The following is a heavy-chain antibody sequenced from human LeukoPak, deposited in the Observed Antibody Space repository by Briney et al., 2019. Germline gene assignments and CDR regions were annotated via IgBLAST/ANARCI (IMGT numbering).Heavy chain of an antibody. CDR3: ARGKVVAGTPGQNSWDY. CDR1: TGSVIPYY. Sequence: SETLSLTCSVSTGSVIPYYWSWIRQPAGKEFQWIGRIYPTGSTDYNPSLKSRVTMSVDTSKNQFSLKLSSVTAADTAVYYCARGKVVAGTPGQNSWDYWGQGTLVTVSS. V-gene: IGHV4-4*07. CDR2: IYPTGST. J-gene: IGHJ4*02. D-gene: IGHD6-19*01.